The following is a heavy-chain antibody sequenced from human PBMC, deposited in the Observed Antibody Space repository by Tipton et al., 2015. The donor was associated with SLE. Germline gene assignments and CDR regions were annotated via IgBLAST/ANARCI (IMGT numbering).Heavy chain of an antibody. CDR2: INHSGST. Sequence: RQPPGKGLEWIGEINHSGSTNYNPSLKSRVTISVDTSKNQFSLKLSSVTAADTAVYYCARHRAYSGYDLFYFDYWGQGTLVTVSS. CDR3: ARHRAYSGYDLFYFDY. J-gene: IGHJ4*02. V-gene: IGHV4-34*01. D-gene: IGHD5-12*01.